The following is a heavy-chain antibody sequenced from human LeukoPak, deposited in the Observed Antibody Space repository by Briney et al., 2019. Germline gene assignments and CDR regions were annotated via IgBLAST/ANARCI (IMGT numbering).Heavy chain of an antibody. CDR3: ARAYDILTGYSY. CDR1: GFTFSSYE. J-gene: IGHJ4*02. Sequence: GGSLRLSCAASGFTFSSYEMNWVRQAPGKGLEWVSYISSSGSTIYYADSVKGRSTISRDNAKNSLYLQMNSLRAEDTAVYYCARAYDILTGYSYWGQGTLVTVSS. CDR2: ISSSGSTI. D-gene: IGHD3-9*01. V-gene: IGHV3-48*03.